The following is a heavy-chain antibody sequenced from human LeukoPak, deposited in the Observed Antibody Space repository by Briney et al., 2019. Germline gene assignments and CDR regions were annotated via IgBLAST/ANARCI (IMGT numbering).Heavy chain of an antibody. CDR3: ARGRDIVGAIYYYYYGMDV. D-gene: IGHD1-26*01. CDR2: ISAYNGNT. CDR1: GYTFTSYG. V-gene: IGHV1-18*01. Sequence: ASVKVSCKASGYTFTSYGIRWVRQAPGQGLEWMGWISAYNGNTNYAQKFQGRVTMTRNTSISTAYMELSSLRSEDTAVYYCARGRDIVGAIYYYYYGMDVWGQGTTVTVSS. J-gene: IGHJ6*02.